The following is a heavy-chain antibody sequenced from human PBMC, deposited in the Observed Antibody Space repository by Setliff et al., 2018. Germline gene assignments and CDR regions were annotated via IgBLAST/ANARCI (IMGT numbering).Heavy chain of an antibody. CDR3: ARDAPINYYDSSGPYYFDY. CDR2: IKQDGSEK. J-gene: IGHJ4*02. V-gene: IGHV3-7*01. CDR1: GFTFSSYW. D-gene: IGHD3-22*01. Sequence: GGSLRLSCAASGFTFSSYWMSWVRQAPGKGLEWVANIKQDGSEKYYVDSVKGRFTISRDNAKNSLYLQMNSLRAEDTAVYYCARDAPINYYDSSGPYYFDYWGQGTLVTVSS.